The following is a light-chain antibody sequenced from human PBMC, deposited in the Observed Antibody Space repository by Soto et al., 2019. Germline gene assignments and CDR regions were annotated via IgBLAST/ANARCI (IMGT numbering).Light chain of an antibody. CDR3: QHCSSWPPAWT. J-gene: IGKJ1*01. CDR1: QSISTY. Sequence: EIVLTQSPATASWPTGERLTLSCRASQSISTYIAWYQQKPGQAPRLLISQASQRATGIPVRFSGSGSGTDFTLTISSLEPEDSAVYFCQHCSSWPPAWTFGQGTKVEI. V-gene: IGKV3-11*01. CDR2: QAS.